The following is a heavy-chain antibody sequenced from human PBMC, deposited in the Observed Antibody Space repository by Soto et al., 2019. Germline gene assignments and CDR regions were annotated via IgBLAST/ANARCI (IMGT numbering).Heavy chain of an antibody. CDR3: AKELAVAGAQGLDY. J-gene: IGHJ4*02. V-gene: IGHV3-30*18. CDR1: GFTFTTYG. Sequence: GGSLRLSCAASGFTFTTYGIHWVRQAPGKGLEWVAVISSDGGNQYYGDSVKGRFSNSRDNSKNTVYLQMNSLRLEDTAVYYCAKELAVAGAQGLDYWGQGTLVTVSS. D-gene: IGHD6-19*01. CDR2: ISSDGGNQ.